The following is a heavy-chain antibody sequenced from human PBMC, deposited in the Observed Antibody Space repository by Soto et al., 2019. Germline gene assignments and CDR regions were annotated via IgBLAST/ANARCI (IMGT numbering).Heavy chain of an antibody. CDR2: IIPILGIA. V-gene: IGHV1-69*02. D-gene: IGHD3-3*01. CDR1: GGTFSSYT. CDR3: ARVDYDFWSGGKGFDP. J-gene: IGHJ5*02. Sequence: QVQLVQSGAEVKKPGSSVKVSCKASGGTFSSYTISWVRQAPGQGLEWMGRIIPILGIANYAQKFQGRVTITADKSTSTAYMELSSLRSEDTAVYYCARVDYDFWSGGKGFDPWGQGTLVTVSS.